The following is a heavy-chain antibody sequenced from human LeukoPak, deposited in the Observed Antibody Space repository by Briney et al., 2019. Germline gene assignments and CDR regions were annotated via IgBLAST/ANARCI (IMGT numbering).Heavy chain of an antibody. Sequence: GGSLRLSCAASGFTFSSYAMSWVRQAPGKGLEWVSAFSGGGGSTYYADSVKGRFTISRDNSKNTLYLQMNSLRAEDTAVYYCAKAPLAVYGSGYYFDYWGQGTLVTVSS. V-gene: IGHV3-23*01. CDR1: GFTFSSYA. CDR3: AKAPLAVYGSGYYFDY. CDR2: FSGGGGST. J-gene: IGHJ4*02. D-gene: IGHD3-10*01.